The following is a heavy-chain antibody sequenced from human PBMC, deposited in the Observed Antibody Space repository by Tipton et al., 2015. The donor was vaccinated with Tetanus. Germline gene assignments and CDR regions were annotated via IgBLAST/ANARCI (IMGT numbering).Heavy chain of an antibody. CDR3: ARDERYGGYAY. CDR1: GDSMTKYY. V-gene: IGHV4-59*01. J-gene: IGHJ4*02. CDR2: IFHSGST. D-gene: IGHD4-17*01. Sequence: TLSLTCTVSGDSMTKYYWSWIRQPPGKGLEWISYIFHSGSTGYNPSLKSRVTISIDSSKNQFSLKLTSVTAADTAVYYCARDERYGGYAYWGQGALVPVSS.